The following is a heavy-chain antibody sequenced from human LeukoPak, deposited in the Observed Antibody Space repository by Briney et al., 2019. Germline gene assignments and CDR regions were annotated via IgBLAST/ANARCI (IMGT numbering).Heavy chain of an antibody. J-gene: IGHJ4*02. CDR1: GITFSSYG. V-gene: IGHV3-66*04. Sequence: GGSLRLSCAASGITFSSYGMSWVRQAPGKGLEWVSVIYSGGSTYYADSVKGRFTISRDNSKNTLYLQMNSLRAEDTAVYYCARRLPPAYYFDYWGQGTLVTVSS. CDR3: ARRLPPAYYFDY. CDR2: IYSGGST.